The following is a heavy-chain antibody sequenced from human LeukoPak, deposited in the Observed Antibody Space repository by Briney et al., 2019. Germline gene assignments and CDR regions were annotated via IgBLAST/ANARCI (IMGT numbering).Heavy chain of an antibody. J-gene: IGHJ3*02. CDR2: IYYSGST. V-gene: IGHV4-59*01. Sequence: SETLSLTCIVSGGSISSYYWSWIRHPPGKGLEWIGYIYYSGSTIYDPSLKGRVTISVDTAKNQFSLKLSSVTAADTAVYYCARGTYGDYVISAFDIWGQGTMVTVSS. D-gene: IGHD4-17*01. CDR1: GGSISSYY. CDR3: ARGTYGDYVISAFDI.